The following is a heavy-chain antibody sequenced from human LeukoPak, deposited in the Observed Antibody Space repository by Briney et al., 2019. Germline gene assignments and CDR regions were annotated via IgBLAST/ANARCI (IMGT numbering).Heavy chain of an antibody. D-gene: IGHD6-6*01. CDR3: ASEVYSSSSGFNY. J-gene: IGHJ4*02. CDR1: GFTVSRNY. V-gene: IGHV3-66*01. CDR2: VYSDNST. Sequence: GGSLRLSCAASGFTVSRNYMSWVRQAPGKGLEWVSIVYSDNSTYYAESVKGLFTISGDKSKNTLYLQMNSLRAEDTAVYYCASEVYSSSSGFNYWGQGTLVTVSS.